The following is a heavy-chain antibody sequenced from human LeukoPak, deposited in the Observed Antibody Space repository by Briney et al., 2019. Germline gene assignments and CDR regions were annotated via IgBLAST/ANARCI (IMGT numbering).Heavy chain of an antibody. D-gene: IGHD1-26*01. CDR2: ISYDGSNK. V-gene: IGHV3-30-3*01. CDR1: GFTFSSYA. CDR3: TTIPHSGSNT. Sequence: GGSLRLSCAASGFTFSSYAMHWVRQAPGKGLEWVAVISYDGSNKYYADSVKGRFTISRDNSKNTLYLQMNSLKTEDTAVYYCTTIPHSGSNTWGQGTMVTVSS. J-gene: IGHJ5*02.